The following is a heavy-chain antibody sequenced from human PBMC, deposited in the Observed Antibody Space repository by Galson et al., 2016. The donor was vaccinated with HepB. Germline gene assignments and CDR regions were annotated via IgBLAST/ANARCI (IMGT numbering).Heavy chain of an antibody. Sequence: SETLSLTCTVSDDSLSSSSYYWGWIRQPPGKGLEWIGNIYYSGSTYYNPPLKSRITIFVDTSKNQFSLNLTSVTAADTAVYYCARLVHSYYYSYMDVWGKGTTVTVSS. CDR1: DDSLSSSSYY. V-gene: IGHV4-39*01. CDR3: ARLVHSYYYSYMDV. D-gene: IGHD6-19*01. CDR2: IYYSGST. J-gene: IGHJ6*03.